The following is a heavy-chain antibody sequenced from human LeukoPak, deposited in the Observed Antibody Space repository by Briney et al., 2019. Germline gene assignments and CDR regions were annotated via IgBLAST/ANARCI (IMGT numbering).Heavy chain of an antibody. V-gene: IGHV3-33*01. Sequence: GGSLRLSCAASGFTFSSYGMHWVRQAPGKGLEWVAVIWYDGSNKYYADSVKGRFTISRDNSENTLYLQMNSLRAEDTAVYYCAREDSSGSPGDYWGQGTLVTVSS. CDR2: IWYDGSNK. CDR3: AREDSSGSPGDY. CDR1: GFTFSSYG. D-gene: IGHD3-22*01. J-gene: IGHJ4*02.